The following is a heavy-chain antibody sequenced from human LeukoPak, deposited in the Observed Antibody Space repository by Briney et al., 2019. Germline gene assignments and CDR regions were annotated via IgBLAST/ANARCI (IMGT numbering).Heavy chain of an antibody. J-gene: IGHJ4*02. CDR1: GGSISSYY. Sequence: SETLSLTCTVSGGSISSYYWSWIRQPPGKGLEWIGYVYYSGSTNYNPSLKSRVTISVDTSKNQFSLKLSSVTAADTAVYYCARLTRTYYYDSSGYYRGLFDYWGQGTLVTVSS. D-gene: IGHD3-22*01. V-gene: IGHV4-59*01. CDR3: ARLTRTYYYDSSGYYRGLFDY. CDR2: VYYSGST.